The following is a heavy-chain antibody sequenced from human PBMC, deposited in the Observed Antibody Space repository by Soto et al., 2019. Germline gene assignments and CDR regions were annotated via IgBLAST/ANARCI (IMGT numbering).Heavy chain of an antibody. CDR3: ARVGFGELYPLRYYYYMDV. D-gene: IGHD3-10*01. J-gene: IGHJ6*03. Sequence: SQTLSLTCAISGDSVSSNSAAWNWIRQSPSRGLEWLGRTYYRSKWYNDYEVSVKSRITINPNTSKNQFSLQLNSVTPEDTAVYYCARVGFGELYPLRYYYYMDVWGKGTTVTVSS. V-gene: IGHV6-1*01. CDR2: TYYRSKWYN. CDR1: GDSVSSNSAA.